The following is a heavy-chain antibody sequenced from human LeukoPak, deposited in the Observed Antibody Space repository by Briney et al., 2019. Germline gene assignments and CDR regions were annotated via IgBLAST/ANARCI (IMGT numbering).Heavy chain of an antibody. Sequence: GGSLRLSCAASGFTFSRYGMHWVRQAPGKGLEWVAVISYDGGNKYYADSVKGRFTISRDNSKNTLYLQMNSLRAEDTAVYYCAKDQHPTTVTLDYWGQGTLVTVSS. V-gene: IGHV3-30*18. J-gene: IGHJ4*02. D-gene: IGHD4-11*01. CDR1: GFTFSRYG. CDR2: ISYDGGNK. CDR3: AKDQHPTTVTLDY.